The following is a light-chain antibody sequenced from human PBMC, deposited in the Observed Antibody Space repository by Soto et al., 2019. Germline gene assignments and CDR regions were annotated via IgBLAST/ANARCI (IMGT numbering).Light chain of an antibody. CDR3: QHHWT. J-gene: IGKJ1*01. CDR1: QTISSW. Sequence: DIQLTQSPSTRSASVGDRVTITCRASQTISSWLAWYQQKPGKAPDLLIYQTSNLQSGVPSRFSGSGSGTEFTLTISNLQPGDFATYYCQHHWTFGQGTKVAIK. CDR2: QTS. V-gene: IGKV1-5*03.